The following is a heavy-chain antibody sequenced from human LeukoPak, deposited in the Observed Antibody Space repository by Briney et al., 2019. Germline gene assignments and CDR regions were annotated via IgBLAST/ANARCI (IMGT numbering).Heavy chain of an antibody. CDR1: GGSISSGTYS. CDR3: AREDYDILTARYSWLDP. CDR2: VYHSGSA. D-gene: IGHD3-9*01. J-gene: IGHJ5*02. V-gene: IGHV4-30-2*01. Sequence: SQTLCLTCAVSGGSISSGTYSWSWIRQPPGKGLEWIVYVYHSGSAYYNPSLKSRITISVDTFKTQFSLELSSVTAADTAVYFCAREDYDILTARYSWLDPWGQGTLVTVSS.